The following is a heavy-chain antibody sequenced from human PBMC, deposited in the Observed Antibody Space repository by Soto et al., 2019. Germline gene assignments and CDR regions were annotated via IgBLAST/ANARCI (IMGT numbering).Heavy chain of an antibody. V-gene: IGHV3-21*01. CDR3: ARDRVVVAGLFDY. D-gene: IGHD2-15*01. Sequence: PGGSLRLSCAASGFTFSSYSMNWVRQAPGKGLEWVSSISSSSSYIYYADSVKGRFTISRDNAKNSLYLQMNSLRAEDTAVYYCARDRVVVAGLFDYWGQGTLVTVSS. CDR2: ISSSSSYI. J-gene: IGHJ4*02. CDR1: GFTFSSYS.